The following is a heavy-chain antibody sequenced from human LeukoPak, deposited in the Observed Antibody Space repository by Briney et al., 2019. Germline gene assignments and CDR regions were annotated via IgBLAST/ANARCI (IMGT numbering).Heavy chain of an antibody. Sequence: ASVKVSCKASGYTFTSYYMHWVRQAPGQGLEWMGIINPSGGSTSYAQKFQGRVTMTRDTSTSTVYVELSSLRSEDTAVYYCARDGYGSGSYSLHYYYYGMDVWGQGTTVTVSS. J-gene: IGHJ6*02. CDR2: INPSGGST. D-gene: IGHD3-10*01. V-gene: IGHV1-46*01. CDR3: ARDGYGSGSYSLHYYYYGMDV. CDR1: GYTFTSYY.